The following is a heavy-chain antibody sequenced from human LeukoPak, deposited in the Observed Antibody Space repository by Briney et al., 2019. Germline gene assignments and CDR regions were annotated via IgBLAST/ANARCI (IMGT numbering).Heavy chain of an antibody. CDR3: AKVRTGHYFDY. CDR2: ISGTGGST. V-gene: IGHV3-23*01. D-gene: IGHD1-1*01. CDR1: GFTFSNYA. Sequence: GGSLRLSCAASGFTFSNYAMSWVRQAPGKGLEWVSSISGTGGSTYYADSVKGRFTISRNNSNNTLFLQMNSLRAEDTAVYYCAKVRTGHYFDYWGQGTLVTVSS. J-gene: IGHJ4*02.